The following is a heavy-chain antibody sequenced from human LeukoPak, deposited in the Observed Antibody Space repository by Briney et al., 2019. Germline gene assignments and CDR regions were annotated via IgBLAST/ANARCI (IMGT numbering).Heavy chain of an antibody. CDR3: ASWGGNAQSDSWSGPFDY. Sequence: GGSLRLSCAASGFTVSSNYMSWVRQAPGKGLEWVSYISDSGRTTFYADSVKGRFTISRDNAKNSLYLQMSSLRVEDTAVYYCASWGGNAQSDSWSGPFDYWGQGTLVTVSS. V-gene: IGHV3-11*04. D-gene: IGHD3-3*01. J-gene: IGHJ4*02. CDR1: GFTVSSNY. CDR2: ISDSGRTT.